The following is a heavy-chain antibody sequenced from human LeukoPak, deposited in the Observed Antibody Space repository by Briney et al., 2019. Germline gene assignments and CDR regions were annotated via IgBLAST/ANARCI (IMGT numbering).Heavy chain of an antibody. CDR1: GGTFSSYA. CDR3: ARGSDYSNSHAFDI. V-gene: IGHV1-69*06. Sequence: SVKASCKASGGTFSSYAISWVRQAPGQGLEWMGRIIPIFGTANYAQKFQGRVTITADKSTSTAYMELSSLRSEDTAVYYCARGSDYSNSHAFDIWGQGTMVTVSS. D-gene: IGHD4-11*01. CDR2: IIPIFGTA. J-gene: IGHJ3*02.